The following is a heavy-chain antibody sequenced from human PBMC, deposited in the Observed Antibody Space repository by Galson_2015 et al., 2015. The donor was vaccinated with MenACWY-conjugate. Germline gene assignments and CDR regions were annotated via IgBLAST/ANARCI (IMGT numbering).Heavy chain of an antibody. D-gene: IGHD1-26*01. Sequence: SLRLSCAASGFTFSDHWMHWVRQGPGKGLEWVSRIDSVGGRITYADSVKGRFTISRDNAKNTLYLQMNSLRVEDTAVYYCSRGGVDKPIIVGGISEIWGHGTMVTVSS. CDR2: IDSVGGRI. J-gene: IGHJ3*02. V-gene: IGHV3-74*01. CDR1: GFTFSDHW. CDR3: SRGGVDKPIIVGGISEI.